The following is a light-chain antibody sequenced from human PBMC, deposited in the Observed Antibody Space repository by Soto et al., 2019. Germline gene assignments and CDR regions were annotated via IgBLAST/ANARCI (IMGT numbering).Light chain of an antibody. CDR2: GAS. J-gene: IGKJ5*01. Sequence: EVLLTQSPSTLAVSAGEGATLSCRASQSISNNLAWYQQKPGQAPRLLICGASTRNTGIPAGFRGRGSGKDFPLPTPSLQLEDLAFYFGQQYNGCSPTPFGQGTQLEF. CDR1: QSISNN. V-gene: IGKV3-15*01. CDR3: QQYNGCSPTP.